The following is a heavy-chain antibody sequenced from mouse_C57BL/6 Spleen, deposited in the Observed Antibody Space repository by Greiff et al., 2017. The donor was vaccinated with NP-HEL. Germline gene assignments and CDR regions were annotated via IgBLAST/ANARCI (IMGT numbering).Heavy chain of an antibody. J-gene: IGHJ4*01. D-gene: IGHD1-1*01. CDR3: ARADYGSNYAMDY. CDR2: INPSSGYT. V-gene: IGHV1-4*01. Sequence: QVQLQQSGAELARPGASVKMSCKASGYTFTSYTMHWVNQRPGQGLEWIGYINPSSGYTKYNQKFKDKATLTADKSSSTAYMQLSSLTAEDSAVYYCARADYGSNYAMDYWGQGTSVTVSS. CDR1: GYTFTSYT.